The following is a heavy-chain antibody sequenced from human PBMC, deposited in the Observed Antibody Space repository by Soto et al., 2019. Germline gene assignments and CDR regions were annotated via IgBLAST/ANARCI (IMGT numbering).Heavy chain of an antibody. CDR2: INPNSGGT. Sequence: ASVKVSCMASGYTFTGYYMHWVRQAPGQGLEWMGWINPNSGGTNYTQKFQGRVTMTRDTSISTAYMELSRLRSDDTAVYYCARGRQAAGTFDYWGQGTLVTVSS. V-gene: IGHV1-2*02. J-gene: IGHJ4*02. CDR3: ARGRQAAGTFDY. D-gene: IGHD6-13*01. CDR1: GYTFTGYY.